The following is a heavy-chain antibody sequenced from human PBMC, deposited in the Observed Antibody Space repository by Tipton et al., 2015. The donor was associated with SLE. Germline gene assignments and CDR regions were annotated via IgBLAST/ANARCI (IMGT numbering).Heavy chain of an antibody. CDR1: GGSISSGSHY. CDR3: AREGDSSAWYSFDF. J-gene: IGHJ4*02. CDR2: IYNTGST. V-gene: IGHV4-61*02. Sequence: LRLSCTVSGGSISSGSHYWSWIRQPAGKGLEWIGRIYNTGSTNYNPSLESRVIISVDTSKNQFSLKVPSVTAADTAVYYCAREGDSSAWYSFDFWGQGTLVTVSS. D-gene: IGHD6-13*01.